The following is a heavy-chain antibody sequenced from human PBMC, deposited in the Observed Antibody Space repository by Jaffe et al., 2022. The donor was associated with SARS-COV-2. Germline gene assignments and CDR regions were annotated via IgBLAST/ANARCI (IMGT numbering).Heavy chain of an antibody. D-gene: IGHD4-17*01. CDR3: ARGQHLDYGDYDPLYYYYGMDV. Sequence: QVQLQQWGAGLLKPSETLSLTCAVYGGSFSGYYWSWIRQPPGKGLEWIGEINHSGSTNYNPSLKSRVTISVDTSKNQFSLKLSSVTAADTAVYYCARGQHLDYGDYDPLYYYYGMDVWGQGTTVTVSS. CDR2: INHSGST. CDR1: GGSFSGYY. V-gene: IGHV4-34*01. J-gene: IGHJ6*02.